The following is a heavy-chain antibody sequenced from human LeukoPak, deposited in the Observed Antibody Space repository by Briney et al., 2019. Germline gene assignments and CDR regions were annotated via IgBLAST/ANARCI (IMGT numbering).Heavy chain of an antibody. CDR3: ARAGGIRYVAWLINYYMDV. V-gene: IGHV3-64*01. CDR2: ISGNGGST. D-gene: IGHD3-9*01. Sequence: PGGSLRLSCAASGFTFTNHAMQWVLQAPGKGLEYVSAISGNGGSTYYANSVKGRFTISRDNSKNTVYLQMDSLRAEDMAVYYCARAGGIRYVAWLINYYMDVWGKGTTVTVSS. CDR1: GFTFTNHA. J-gene: IGHJ6*03.